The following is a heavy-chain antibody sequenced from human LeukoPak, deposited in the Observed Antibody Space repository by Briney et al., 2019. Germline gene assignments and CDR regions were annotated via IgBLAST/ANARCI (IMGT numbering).Heavy chain of an antibody. Sequence: SETLSLTCTVSGGSISSYYWSWIRQPPGKGLEWIGYIYYSGSTNYNPSLKSRVTISVDTSKNQFSLKLSSVTAADTAVYYCARAHSAWHSSGYYYVKASLAPPFFDYWGQGTLVTVSS. D-gene: IGHD3-22*01. CDR3: ARAHSAWHSSGYYYVKASLAPPFFDY. CDR1: GGSISSYY. J-gene: IGHJ4*02. CDR2: IYYSGST. V-gene: IGHV4-59*01.